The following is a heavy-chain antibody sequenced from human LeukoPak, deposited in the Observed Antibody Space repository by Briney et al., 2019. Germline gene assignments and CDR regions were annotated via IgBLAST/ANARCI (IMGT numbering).Heavy chain of an antibody. Sequence: SGGSLRLSCAASGFTFSSYGMHWVRQAPGKGLEWVAVISYDGSNKYYADSVKGRFTISRDNSKNTLYLQMNSLRAEDTAVYYCARRERLGYSYGRGTLDIWGQGTMVTVSS. CDR3: ARRERLGYSYGRGTLDI. V-gene: IGHV3-30*03. D-gene: IGHD5-18*01. CDR2: ISYDGSNK. CDR1: GFTFSSYG. J-gene: IGHJ3*02.